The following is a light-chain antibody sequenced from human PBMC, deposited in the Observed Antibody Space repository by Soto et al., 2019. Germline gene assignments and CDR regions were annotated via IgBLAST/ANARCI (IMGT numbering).Light chain of an antibody. CDR1: QSVRSS. V-gene: IGKV3-11*01. CDR3: QQRSNWPPEVT. J-gene: IGKJ3*01. Sequence: EIVLTQSPDTLSLSPGERATLSCRASQSVRSSLGWYQQKPGQAPRLLIYDASKRATGIPARFSGSGSGTDFTLTISSLEPEHFAVYYCQQRSNWPPEVTFGPGTKVDIK. CDR2: DAS.